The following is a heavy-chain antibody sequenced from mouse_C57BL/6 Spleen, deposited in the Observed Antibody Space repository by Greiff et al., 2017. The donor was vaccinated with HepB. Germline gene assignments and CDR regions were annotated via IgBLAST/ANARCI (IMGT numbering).Heavy chain of an antibody. CDR3: TRYDYYGSSSSYWYFDV. CDR2: IDPETGGT. J-gene: IGHJ1*03. Sequence: QVQLQQSGAELVRPGASVTLSCKASGYTFTDYEMHWVKQTPVHGLEWIGAIDPETGGTDYNQKFKGKAILTADKSSSTAYMELRSLTSEDSAVYYCTRYDYYGSSSSYWYFDVWGTGTTVTVSS. D-gene: IGHD1-1*01. V-gene: IGHV1-15*01. CDR1: GYTFTDYE.